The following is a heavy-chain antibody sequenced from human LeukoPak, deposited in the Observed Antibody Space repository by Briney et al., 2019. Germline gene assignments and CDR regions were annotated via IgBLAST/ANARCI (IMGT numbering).Heavy chain of an antibody. D-gene: IGHD5-24*01. Sequence: SQTLPLTCTVSGGSISSGGYYWSWIRQPPGKGLEWIGYIYHSGSTYYNPSLKSRVTISVDRSKNQFSLKLSSVTAADTAVYYCARDETKVLTIDVRDGYNTGLDAFDIWGQGTMVTVSS. J-gene: IGHJ3*02. CDR1: GGSISSGGYY. CDR3: ARDETKVLTIDVRDGYNTGLDAFDI. V-gene: IGHV4-30-2*01. CDR2: IYHSGST.